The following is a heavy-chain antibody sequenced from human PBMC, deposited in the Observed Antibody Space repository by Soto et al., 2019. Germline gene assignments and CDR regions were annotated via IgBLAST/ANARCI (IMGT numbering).Heavy chain of an antibody. Sequence: WGSLRLSCAASGFTFSSYSMNWVRQAPGKGLEWVSYISSSSSTIYYADSVKGRFTISRDNAKNSLYLQMNSLRAEDTAVYYCARDRRCSSTSCYPDYWGQGTLVTVSS. CDR3: ARDRRCSSTSCYPDY. V-gene: IGHV3-48*01. CDR2: ISSSSSTI. CDR1: GFTFSSYS. D-gene: IGHD2-2*01. J-gene: IGHJ4*02.